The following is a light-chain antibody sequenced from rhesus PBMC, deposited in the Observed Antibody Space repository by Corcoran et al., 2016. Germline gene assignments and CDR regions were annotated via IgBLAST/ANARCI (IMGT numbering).Light chain of an antibody. CDR2: QAS. J-gene: IGKJ3*01. V-gene: IGKV1-74*01. Sequence: DIQMTQSPSSLSASVGDRVTITCRASENVNKFLNWYQKKAGTAPKLLIYQASTFQRGVPSRFRASGSWPDYTLTINSLQPEDVATYYCQHGYGTPFTFGPGTKLDIK. CDR3: QHGYGTPFT. CDR1: ENVNKF.